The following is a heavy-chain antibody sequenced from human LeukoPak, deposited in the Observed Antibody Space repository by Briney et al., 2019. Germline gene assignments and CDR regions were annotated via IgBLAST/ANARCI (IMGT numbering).Heavy chain of an antibody. D-gene: IGHD4-17*01. CDR1: GFTFSSYS. CDR3: ARDWPTTVTTAGMDV. Sequence: KTGGSLRLSCAASGFTFSSYSMNWVRQAPGKGLEWVSYISYSSIYIYYADSVKGRFTISRDNAKNSLYLQMSSLRGEDTAVYYCARDWPTTVTTAGMDVWGQGTTVTVSS. V-gene: IGHV3-21*01. CDR2: ISYSSIYI. J-gene: IGHJ6*02.